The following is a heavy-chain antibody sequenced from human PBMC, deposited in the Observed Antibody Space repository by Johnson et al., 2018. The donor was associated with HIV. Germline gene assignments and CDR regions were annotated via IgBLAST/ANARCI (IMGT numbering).Heavy chain of an antibody. J-gene: IGHJ3*02. Sequence: VKLVESGGVVVQPGGSLRLSCAASGFTFDDYTMHWVRQAPGKGLEWVSLISWDGGSTFYADSVKGRFTISRDISKNTLDLQMNSLRAEDTAVYYCATDRGYYDSSGYSRVFDIWGQGTMVTVSS. CDR3: ATDRGYYDSSGYSRVFDI. CDR1: GFTFDDYT. CDR2: ISWDGGST. D-gene: IGHD3-22*01. V-gene: IGHV3-43*01.